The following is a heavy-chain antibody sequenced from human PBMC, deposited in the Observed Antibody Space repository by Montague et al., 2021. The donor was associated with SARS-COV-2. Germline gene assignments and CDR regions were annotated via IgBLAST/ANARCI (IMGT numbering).Heavy chain of an antibody. V-gene: IGHV4-39*07. CDR2: IYYSGST. J-gene: IGHJ5*02. D-gene: IGHD2-15*01. CDR1: GGSISSSSYY. CDR3: ARDPRVVAAATLYYWFDP. Sequence: SETLSLTCTVSGGSISSSSYYWGWIRQPPGKGLEWIGSIYYSGSTYYNPSLKSRVTISVDTSKNQFSLKLSSVTAADTAVYYCARDPRVVAAATLYYWFDPWGQGTLVTVSS.